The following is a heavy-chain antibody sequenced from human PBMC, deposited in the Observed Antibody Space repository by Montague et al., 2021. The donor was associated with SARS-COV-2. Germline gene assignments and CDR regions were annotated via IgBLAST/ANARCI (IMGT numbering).Heavy chain of an antibody. CDR3: ARVRYYGSGTSLGMDV. CDR1: GGSFSGYY. V-gene: IGHV4-34*01. CDR2: INHSGST. J-gene: IGHJ6*02. Sequence: SETRSLTCAVYGGSFSGYYWSWIRQPPGKGLEWIGEINHSGSTNYNLSLKSRVTISVDTSKNQFSLKLSSVTAADTAVYYCARVRYYGSGTSLGMDVWGQGTTVTVSS. D-gene: IGHD3-10*01.